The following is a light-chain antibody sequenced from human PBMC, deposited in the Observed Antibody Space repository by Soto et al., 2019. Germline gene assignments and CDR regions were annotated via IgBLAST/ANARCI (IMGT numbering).Light chain of an antibody. J-gene: IGKJ1*01. CDR2: GAS. Sequence: TVLSQSPGTVSLSPGERATLSCRASQSVSNKYLAWYQQKPGQAPRLLIYGASNRATGIPDRFSGSGSGTDFTLTISRLEPEDFAVYYCQQYGSSGTFGQGTNVDIK. V-gene: IGKV3-20*01. CDR1: QSVSNKY. CDR3: QQYGSSGT.